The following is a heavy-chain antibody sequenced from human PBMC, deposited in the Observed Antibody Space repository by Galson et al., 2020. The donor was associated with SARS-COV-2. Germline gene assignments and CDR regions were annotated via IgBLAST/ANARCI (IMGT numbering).Heavy chain of an antibody. CDR1: GYTLTELS. CDR2: FDPEDGET. Sequence: GESLKISCKVSGYTLTELSMHWVRQAPGKGLEWMGGFDPEDGETIYAQKFQGRVTMTEDTSTDTAYTELSSLRSEDTAVYYCATAPPLYSSSSGNWFDPWGQGTLVTVSS. CDR3: ATAPPLYSSSSGNWFDP. D-gene: IGHD6-6*01. J-gene: IGHJ5*02. V-gene: IGHV1-24*01.